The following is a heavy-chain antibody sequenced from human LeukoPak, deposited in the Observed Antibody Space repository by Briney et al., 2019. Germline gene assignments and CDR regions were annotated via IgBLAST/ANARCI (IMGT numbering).Heavy chain of an antibody. J-gene: IGHJ4*02. CDR2: IIPIFGTA. CDR3: AREMGDREFYFDY. CDR1: GGTFSSYA. Sequence: SVKVSCKASGGTFSSYAISWVRQAPGQGLEWMGRIIPIFGTANYAQKFQGRVTITTDESTSTAYMELSSLRSEDTAVYYCAREMGDREFYFDYWGQGTLVTVSS. V-gene: IGHV1-69*05. D-gene: IGHD3-10*01.